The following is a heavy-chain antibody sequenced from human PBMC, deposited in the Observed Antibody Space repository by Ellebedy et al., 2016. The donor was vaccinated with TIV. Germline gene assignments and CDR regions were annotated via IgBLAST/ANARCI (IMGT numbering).Heavy chain of an antibody. J-gene: IGHJ4*02. Sequence: AASVKVSCNASGDTLNEFYIHWLRRAPGQGLESMGIIGFDGGNTGYRQRFQGRVSLTRDTSTNTVYMELSSLRSEDTAIYYCARELRGTCDYWGQGTLVTVSS. V-gene: IGHV1-46*02. D-gene: IGHD2-15*01. CDR2: IGFDGGNT. CDR1: GDTLNEFY. CDR3: ARELRGTCDY.